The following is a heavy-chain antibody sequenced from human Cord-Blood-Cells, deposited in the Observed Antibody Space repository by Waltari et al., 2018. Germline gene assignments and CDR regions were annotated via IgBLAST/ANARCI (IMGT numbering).Heavy chain of an antibody. Sequence: QLQLQESGAGLVKPSETLSLTCTVSGGSISSSSYYWGWIRQPPGKGLEWIGSIYYSGSTHYTPSIRSPVTISVDTSKNQFSLKLSAVTAADTAVYYCARSHTVNFDYWGQGTLVTVSS. CDR2: IYYSGST. D-gene: IGHD4-17*01. V-gene: IGHV4-39*01. CDR3: ARSHTVNFDY. CDR1: GGSISSSSYY. J-gene: IGHJ4*02.